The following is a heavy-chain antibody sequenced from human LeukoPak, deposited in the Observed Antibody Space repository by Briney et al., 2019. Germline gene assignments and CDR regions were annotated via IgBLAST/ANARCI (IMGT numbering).Heavy chain of an antibody. D-gene: IGHD2-2*01. CDR2: ISSSSSYI. Sequence: GGSLRLSCTASGFTFGDYAMSWVRQAPGKGLEWVSSISSSSSYIYYADSVKGRFTISRDNAKNSLYLQMNSLRAEDTAVYYCARDHCSSTSCFQYYYYGMDVWGQGTTVTVSS. CDR3: ARDHCSSTSCFQYYYYGMDV. J-gene: IGHJ6*02. CDR1: GFTFGDYA. V-gene: IGHV3-21*01.